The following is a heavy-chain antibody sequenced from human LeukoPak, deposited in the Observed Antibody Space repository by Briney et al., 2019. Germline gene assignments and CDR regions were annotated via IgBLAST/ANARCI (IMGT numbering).Heavy chain of an antibody. D-gene: IGHD3-22*01. J-gene: IGHJ4*02. Sequence: PVGSLRLSCAPSGFTFNNYGLIWVRQAPRKGLERVAAISNDGGGTMYAAFVEGRFTISRDNSKNTLFLQMNSLRAEDTALYYCAKGSSGYFADLWGQGTLVTVSS. CDR3: AKGSSGYFADL. CDR2: ISNDGGGT. V-gene: IGHV3-23*01. CDR1: GFTFNNYG.